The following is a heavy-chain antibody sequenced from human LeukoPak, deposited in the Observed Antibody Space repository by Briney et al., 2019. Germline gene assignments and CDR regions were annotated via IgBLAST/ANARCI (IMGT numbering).Heavy chain of an antibody. CDR2: INHSGST. V-gene: IGHV4-34*01. D-gene: IGHD3-9*01. CDR1: GGSFSGYY. CDR3: ARGGGGLRYFDWLFY. Sequence: PSETLSLTCAVYGGSFSGYYWSWIRQPPGKGLEWIGEINHSGSTNYNPSLKSRVTISVDTSKNQFSLKLSSVTAADTAVYYCARGGGGLRYFDWLFYWGQGTLVTVSS. J-gene: IGHJ4*02.